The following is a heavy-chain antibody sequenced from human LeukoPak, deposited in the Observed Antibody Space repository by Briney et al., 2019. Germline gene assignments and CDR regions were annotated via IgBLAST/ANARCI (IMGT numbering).Heavy chain of an antibody. V-gene: IGHV3-7*01. CDR3: ARDVEYQLLGLYYYYYMDV. CDR1: GFTFSSYW. J-gene: IGHJ6*03. D-gene: IGHD2-2*01. Sequence: PGGSLRLSCAASGFTFSSYWMSWARQAPGKGLEWVANIKQDGSEKYYVDSVKGRFTISRDNAKNSLYLQMNSLRAEDTAVYYCARDVEYQLLGLYYYYYMDVWGKGTTVTISS. CDR2: IKQDGSEK.